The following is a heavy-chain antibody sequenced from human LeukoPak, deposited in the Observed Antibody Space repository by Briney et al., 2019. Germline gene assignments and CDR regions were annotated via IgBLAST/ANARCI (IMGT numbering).Heavy chain of an antibody. J-gene: IGHJ4*02. Sequence: SETPSLTCAVYGGSFSGYYWSWIRQPPGKGLEWIGEINHSGSTNYNPSLKSRVTISVDTSKNQFSLKLSSVTAADTAVYYCASGPHYWGQGTLVTVSS. CDR1: GGSFSGYY. V-gene: IGHV4-34*01. CDR3: ASGPHY. CDR2: INHSGST.